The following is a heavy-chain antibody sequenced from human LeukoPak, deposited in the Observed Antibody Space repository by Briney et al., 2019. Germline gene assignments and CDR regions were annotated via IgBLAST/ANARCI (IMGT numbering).Heavy chain of an antibody. CDR2: IIPIFSTA. CDR3: AVTKVVAAVLNFDY. J-gene: IGHJ4*02. V-gene: IGHV1-69*05. D-gene: IGHD2-15*01. CDR1: GYTFTSYD. Sequence: SVKVSCKASGYTFTSYDINWVRQAPGQGLEWMGRIIPIFSTANYAQKFQGRVTITTDESTSTAYMELSSLRSEDTAVYYCAVTKVVAAVLNFDYWGQGTLVTVSS.